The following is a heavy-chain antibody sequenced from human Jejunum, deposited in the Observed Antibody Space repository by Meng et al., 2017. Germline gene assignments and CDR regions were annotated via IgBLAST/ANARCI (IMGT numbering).Heavy chain of an antibody. Sequence: QGQVQGWGAGRLKPSETLSLTCAVYGGSFSDYYWSWIRQPPGQGLEWIGEIHYSGSTKYNPSLKSRVTILVDTSRNQFSLKLSSVTAADTAVYYCAGGRHFAWGTDDYWGQGTLVTVSS. D-gene: IGHD3-16*01. V-gene: IGHV4-34*01. CDR2: IHYSGST. CDR3: AGGRHFAWGTDDY. J-gene: IGHJ4*02. CDR1: GGSFSDYY.